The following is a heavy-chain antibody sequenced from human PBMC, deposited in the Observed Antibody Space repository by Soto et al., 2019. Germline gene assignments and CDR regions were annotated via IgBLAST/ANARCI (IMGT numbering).Heavy chain of an antibody. CDR2: VSGGGSVT. V-gene: IGHV3-74*01. CDR3: VRASDGWSGMDI. D-gene: IGHD3-3*01. Sequence: EVQLVESGGGSVQPGGSLRLSCAASGFTFSRHWMYWIRQTPMQELVWVARVSGGGSVTYYEDSVKGRFTIYIDNDKNTVYLQMNSLRAEDTGRYYCVRASDGWSGMDIWGQGTTVTVSS. J-gene: IGHJ6*02. CDR1: GFTFSRHW.